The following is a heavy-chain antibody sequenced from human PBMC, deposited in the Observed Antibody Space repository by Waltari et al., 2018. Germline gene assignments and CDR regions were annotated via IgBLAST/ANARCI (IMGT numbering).Heavy chain of an antibody. CDR3: ATDNAYCGGDCYFPN. D-gene: IGHD2-21*02. J-gene: IGHJ1*01. V-gene: IGHV1-24*01. CDR2: FDPEDGET. CDR1: GYTLTELS. Sequence: QVQLVQSGAEVKKPGASVKVSCQVSGYTLTELSMPWVRQAPGKGLEWMGGFDPEDGETIYAQKFQGRVTMTEDTATDTAYMELSSLRSEDTAVYYCATDNAYCGGDCYFPNWGQGTLVTVSS.